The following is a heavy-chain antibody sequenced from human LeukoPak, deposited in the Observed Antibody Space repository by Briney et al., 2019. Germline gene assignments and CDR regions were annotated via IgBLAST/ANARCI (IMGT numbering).Heavy chain of an antibody. CDR3: AREDDILTGFERNWFDP. V-gene: IGHV1-2*02. CDR2: INPNSGGT. J-gene: IGHJ5*02. Sequence: EASVKVSCKASGYTFTGYYMHWVRQAPGQGLEWMGWINPNSGGTNYAQKFQGRVTMTRDTPISTAYMELSRLRSDDTAVYYCAREDDILTGFERNWFDPWGQGTLVTVSS. D-gene: IGHD3-9*01. CDR1: GYTFTGYY.